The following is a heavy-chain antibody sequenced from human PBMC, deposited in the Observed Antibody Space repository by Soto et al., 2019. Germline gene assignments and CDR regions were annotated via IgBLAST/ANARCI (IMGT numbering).Heavy chain of an antibody. Sequence: QVQLQQWGAGLLNPSETLSLTCAVYGGSFSGYYWSWIRQPPGKGLEWIGEINHSGSTNYNPSLKSRDTISVDTSKNQFSLKLSSVTAADTAVYYCARGGCSSTSCYPVNYFDYWGQGTLVTVSS. CDR1: GGSFSGYY. V-gene: IGHV4-34*01. CDR2: INHSGST. D-gene: IGHD2-2*01. CDR3: ARGGCSSTSCYPVNYFDY. J-gene: IGHJ4*02.